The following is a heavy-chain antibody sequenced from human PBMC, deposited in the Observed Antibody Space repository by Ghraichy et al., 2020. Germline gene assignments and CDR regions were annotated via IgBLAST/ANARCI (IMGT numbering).Heavy chain of an antibody. CDR2: IVVGSGNT. J-gene: IGHJ6*03. V-gene: IGHV1-58*01. CDR3: AADLAAAHKYVYYYMGV. CDR1: GFTFSSSA. D-gene: IGHD6-13*01. Sequence: SVKVSCKVSGFTFSSSAVQWVRQARGQRLEWVGWIVVGSGNTNYAQKFQGRVTIPRDMSTSTAYMELSSLRSEDTAVYYCAADLAAAHKYVYYYMGVWGQGTTVTVSS.